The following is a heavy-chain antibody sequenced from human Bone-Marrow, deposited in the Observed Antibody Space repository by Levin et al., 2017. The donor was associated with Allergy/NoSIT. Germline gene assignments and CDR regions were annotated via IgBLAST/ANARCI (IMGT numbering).Heavy chain of an antibody. CDR1: GGTFSSYA. Sequence: AASVKVSCKASGGTFSSYAISWVRQAPGQGLEWMGGIIPIFGTANYAQKFQGRVTITADESTSTAYMELSSLRSEDTAVYYCAQSVARTKNYYYGMDVWGQGTTVTVSS. CDR3: AQSVARTKNYYYGMDV. V-gene: IGHV1-69*13. D-gene: IGHD1/OR15-1a*01. J-gene: IGHJ6*02. CDR2: IIPIFGTA.